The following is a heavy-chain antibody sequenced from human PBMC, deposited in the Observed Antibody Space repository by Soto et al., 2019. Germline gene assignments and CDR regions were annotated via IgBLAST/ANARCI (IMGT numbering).Heavy chain of an antibody. CDR3: ASPRGVREWQAY. Sequence: RASVKVSCKASGYTFTGYYIHWVQQAPGQGLEWMGWVNPNIDGANYAQKFQGRVTMARDTSISTVYMELSRLSSDDTAVYYCASPRGVREWQAYWGQGTLVTVSS. J-gene: IGHJ4*02. D-gene: IGHD3-10*01. CDR1: GYTFTGYY. V-gene: IGHV1-2*02. CDR2: VNPNIDGA.